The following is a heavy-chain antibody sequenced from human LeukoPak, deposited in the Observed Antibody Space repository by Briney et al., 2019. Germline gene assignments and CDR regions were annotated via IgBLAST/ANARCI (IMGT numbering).Heavy chain of an antibody. CDR1: GYTFTGYY. Sequence: ASVNVSCKASGYTFTGYYMHWVRQAPGQGLEWMGWFNPNSGGTNYAQKLQGRVTMTTDTSTSTAYMELRSLRSDDTAVYYCARPRRCSSTSCTDAFDIWGQGTMVTVSS. J-gene: IGHJ3*02. CDR3: ARPRRCSSTSCTDAFDI. D-gene: IGHD2-2*01. CDR2: FNPNSGGT. V-gene: IGHV1-2*02.